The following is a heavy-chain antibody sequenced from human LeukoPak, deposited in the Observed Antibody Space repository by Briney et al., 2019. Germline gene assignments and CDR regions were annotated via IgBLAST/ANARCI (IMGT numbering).Heavy chain of an antibody. CDR3: ARDGLLWFGEFRRGGADY. J-gene: IGHJ4*02. CDR1: GYTFTSYG. CDR2: ISAYNGNT. V-gene: IGHV1-18*01. Sequence: ASVKVSCKASGYTFTSYGISWVRQAPGQGLEWMGWISAYNGNTNYAQKFQGRVTITADKSTSTAYMELSSLRSEDTAVYCCARDGLLWFGEFRRGGADYWGQGTLVTVSS. D-gene: IGHD3-10*01.